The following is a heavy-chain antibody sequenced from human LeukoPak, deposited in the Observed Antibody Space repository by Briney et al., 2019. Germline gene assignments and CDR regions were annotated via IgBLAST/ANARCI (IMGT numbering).Heavy chain of an antibody. J-gene: IGHJ5*02. CDR3: ARRRRDVVVVAATPNWFDP. V-gene: IGHV4-59*01. CDR1: GDSISSYY. CDR2: IYYSGSS. D-gene: IGHD2-15*01. Sequence: SETLSLTCSVSGDSISSYYWSWIRQPPGKGLEWIGDIYYSGSSKHNPSLKSRGTISVDTSKNEFSLKLSSVTAADTAVYYCARRRRDVVVVAATPNWFDPWGQGTLVTVSS.